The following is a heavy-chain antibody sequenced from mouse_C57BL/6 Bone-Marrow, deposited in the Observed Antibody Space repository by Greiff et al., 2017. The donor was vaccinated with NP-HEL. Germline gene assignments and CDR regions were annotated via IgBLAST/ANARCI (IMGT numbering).Heavy chain of an antibody. V-gene: IGHV14-2*01. CDR3: ARWDGYDGFAY. CDR2: FDPEDGET. Sequence: EVQLQQSGAELVKPGASVKLSCTASGFNIKDYYMHWVKQRTEQGLEWIGRFDPEDGETKYAPQFQGKATRTADTSSNTAYLQLSSLTSEDTAVYYCARWDGYDGFAYWGRGTLVTVSA. J-gene: IGHJ3*01. D-gene: IGHD2-2*01. CDR1: GFNIKDYY.